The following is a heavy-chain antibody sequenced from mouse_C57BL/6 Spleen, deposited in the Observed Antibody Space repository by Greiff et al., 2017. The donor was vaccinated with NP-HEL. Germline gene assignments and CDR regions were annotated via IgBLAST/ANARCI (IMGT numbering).Heavy chain of an antibody. CDR2: INPNNGGT. CDR3: APYDDDFAY. V-gene: IGHV1-26*01. Sequence: EVQLQQSGPELVKPGASVKISCKASGYTFTDYYMNWVKQSHGKSLEWIGDINPNNGGTSYNQKFKGKATLTVDKSSSTAYMELRSLTSEDSAVYYCAPYDDDFAYWGQGTLVTVSA. CDR1: GYTFTDYY. D-gene: IGHD2-4*01. J-gene: IGHJ3*01.